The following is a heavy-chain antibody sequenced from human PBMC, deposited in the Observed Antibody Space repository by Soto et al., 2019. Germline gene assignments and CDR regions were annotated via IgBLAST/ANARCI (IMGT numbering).Heavy chain of an antibody. CDR2: IYYSGST. CDR1: GGPISSYY. CDR3: ARSGARGYYCYYGMDV. Sequence: SETLSLTCTVSGGPISSYYWSWIREPPGKGLEWIGYIYYSGSTNYNPSLKSRVTISVDTSKNQFSLKPSSVTAADTAVYYCARSGARGYYCYYGMDVWGQGTTVTVSS. D-gene: IGHD3-10*01. V-gene: IGHV4-59*01. J-gene: IGHJ6*02.